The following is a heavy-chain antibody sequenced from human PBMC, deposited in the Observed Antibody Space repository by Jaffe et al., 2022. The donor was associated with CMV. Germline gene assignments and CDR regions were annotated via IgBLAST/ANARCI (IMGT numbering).Heavy chain of an antibody. J-gene: IGHJ4*02. CDR3: ARGGSWDYDNSGSDFDF. CDR1: GFIFSDYY. D-gene: IGHD3-22*01. Sequence: QVQLVESGGGLVKPGESLRLSCAASGFIFSDYYMSWIRQAPGKGLEWVSYISSSDSYIHYADSVKGRFTVSRDNAKNSLYLQMNSLRADDTAVYYCARGGSWDYDNSGSDFDFWGQGTLVTVSS. V-gene: IGHV3-11*05. CDR2: ISSSDSYI.